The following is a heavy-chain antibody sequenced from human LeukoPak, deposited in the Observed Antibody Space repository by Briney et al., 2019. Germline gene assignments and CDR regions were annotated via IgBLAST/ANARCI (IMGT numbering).Heavy chain of an antibody. Sequence: GGSLRLSCAASGFTFSSYAMSWVRQAPGKGLEWVSSISDSDGSTYYADSVKGRFTISRDDSKNTLYLQMNSLRAEDTALYYCAKDPMTTVTTTAYWGQGALVTVSS. D-gene: IGHD4-17*01. CDR1: GFTFSSYA. CDR3: AKDPMTTVTTTAY. V-gene: IGHV3-23*01. CDR2: ISDSDGST. J-gene: IGHJ4*02.